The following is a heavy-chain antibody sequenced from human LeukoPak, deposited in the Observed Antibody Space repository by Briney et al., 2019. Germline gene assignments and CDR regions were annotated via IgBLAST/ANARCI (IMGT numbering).Heavy chain of an antibody. V-gene: IGHV1-69*13. CDR1: GGTFSSYA. CDR2: IIPIFGTA. Sequence: ASVKVSCKASGGTFSSYAISWVRQAPGQGLEWMGGIIPIFGTANYAQKFQGRVTITADESTSTAYMELSSLRAEDTAVYYCAKDGRYSSSCPDYWGQGTLVTVSS. D-gene: IGHD6-13*01. CDR3: AKDGRYSSSCPDY. J-gene: IGHJ4*02.